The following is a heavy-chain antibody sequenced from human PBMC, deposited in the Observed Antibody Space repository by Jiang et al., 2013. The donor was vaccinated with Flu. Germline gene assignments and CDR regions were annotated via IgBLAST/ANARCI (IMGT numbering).Heavy chain of an antibody. J-gene: IGHJ4*02. CDR3: ARYSSGWYFDY. Sequence: GPGLVKPSETLSLTCAVSGYSISSGYYWGWIRQPPGKGLEWIGSIYHSGSTYYNPSLKSRVTISVDTSKNQFSLKLSSVTAADTAVYYCARYSSGWYFDYWGQGTLVTVSS. V-gene: IGHV4-38-2*01. CDR1: GYSISSGYY. CDR2: IYHSGST. D-gene: IGHD6-19*01.